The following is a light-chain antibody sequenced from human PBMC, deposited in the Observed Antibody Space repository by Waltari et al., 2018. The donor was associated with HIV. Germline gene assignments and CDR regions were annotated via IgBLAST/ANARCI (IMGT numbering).Light chain of an antibody. J-gene: IGKJ1*01. V-gene: IGKV1-39*01. CDR1: HNINVF. CDR3: QQSYSTPRT. Sequence: DIQMTQSPSSLSASVGDRVTITCRATHNINVFLNWYQQKPGKAPNLLIYAASSLQSGVPSRFSGSGSGTDFSLTITALQPDDFATYYCQQSYSTPRTFGQGTKVEIK. CDR2: AAS.